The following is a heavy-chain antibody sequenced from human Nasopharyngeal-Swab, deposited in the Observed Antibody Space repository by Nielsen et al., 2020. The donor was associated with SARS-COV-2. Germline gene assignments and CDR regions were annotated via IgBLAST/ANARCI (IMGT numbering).Heavy chain of an antibody. J-gene: IGHJ3*02. Sequence: GESLKISWAASGFTFSSYSMNWVRQAPGKGLEWVSYISSSSSTIYYADSVKGRFTISRDNAKNSLYLQMNSLRDEDTAVYYCARDGYSSSWYAFDIWGQGTMVTVSS. D-gene: IGHD6-6*01. CDR1: GFTFSSYS. CDR2: ISSSSSTI. CDR3: ARDGYSSSWYAFDI. V-gene: IGHV3-48*02.